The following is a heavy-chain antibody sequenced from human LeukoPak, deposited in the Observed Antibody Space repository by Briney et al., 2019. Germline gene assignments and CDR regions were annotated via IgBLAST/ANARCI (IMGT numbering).Heavy chain of an antibody. CDR3: ARHGLGQYQLIMGYYFDY. CDR1: DGSISSSSYY. CDR2: IYYSGST. V-gene: IGHV4-39*01. J-gene: IGHJ4*02. D-gene: IGHD2-2*01. Sequence: SETLSLTCTVSDGSISSSSYYWGWIRQPPGKGLEWIGSIYYSGSTYYNPSLKSRVTISVDTSRTRFSLKLSSVTAADTAVYYCARHGLGQYQLIMGYYFDYWGQGTLVTVSS.